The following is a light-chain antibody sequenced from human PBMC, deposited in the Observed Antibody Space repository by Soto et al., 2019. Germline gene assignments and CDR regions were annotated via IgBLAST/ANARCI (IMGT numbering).Light chain of an antibody. CDR3: QQFGSSPGFT. J-gene: IGKJ3*01. CDR1: QSINNRY. Sequence: EIVLTQSPGTLSLSPGERATLSCRASQSINNRYLAWYQQKPGQATRLLIYAASSRATGIPDRFSGSGSGTDFTLTISRLVPEDFAVYYCQQFGSSPGFTFGPGTKVDIK. V-gene: IGKV3-20*01. CDR2: AAS.